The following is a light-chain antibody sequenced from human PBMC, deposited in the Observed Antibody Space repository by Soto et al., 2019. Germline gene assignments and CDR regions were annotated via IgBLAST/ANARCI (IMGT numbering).Light chain of an antibody. CDR2: DAS. Sequence: EIVLTQSPATLSLSPGERATLSCRASQSVSSYLAWYQQKPGQAPRLLIYDASNRATGIPARFSGSGSGTDFTLTISGLEPEDFAVYYCQQRSNWPTCGQGTKVEIK. CDR3: QQRSNWPT. CDR1: QSVSSY. J-gene: IGKJ1*01. V-gene: IGKV3-11*01.